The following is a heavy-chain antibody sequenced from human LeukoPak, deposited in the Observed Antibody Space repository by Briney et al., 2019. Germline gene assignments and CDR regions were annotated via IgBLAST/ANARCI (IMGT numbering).Heavy chain of an antibody. V-gene: IGHV4-31*03. CDR1: GGSISSDDYF. CDR2: IYYSGST. D-gene: IGHD3-22*01. Sequence: SQTLSLTCTVSGGSISSDDYFWTWIRQHPGKGLEWIGYIYYSGSTYYNPSLKSRVTISVDTSKNQFSLKLSSVTAADTAVYYCARDRGIDSSGYDYWGQGTLVTVSS. J-gene: IGHJ4*02. CDR3: ARDRGIDSSGYDY.